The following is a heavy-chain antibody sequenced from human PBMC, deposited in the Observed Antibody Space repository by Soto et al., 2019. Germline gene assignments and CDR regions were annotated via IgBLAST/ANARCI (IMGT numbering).Heavy chain of an antibody. CDR3: ARSITGTVSYYYGMDV. J-gene: IGHJ6*02. V-gene: IGHV1-69*12. CDR1: GGTFSSYA. Sequence: QVQLVQSGAEVKKPGSSVKVSCKASGGTFSSYAISWVRQAPGQGLEWMGGISPIFATADYAQKFQGRVTFTADESTSTAYMELSSLRSEDTAVYYCARSITGTVSYYYGMDVWGQGPTVTVSS. CDR2: ISPIFATA. D-gene: IGHD1-20*01.